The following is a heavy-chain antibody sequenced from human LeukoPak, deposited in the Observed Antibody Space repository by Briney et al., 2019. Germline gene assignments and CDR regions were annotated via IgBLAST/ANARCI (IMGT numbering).Heavy chain of an antibody. V-gene: IGHV1-2*02. Sequence: ASVKVSCKASGYTFTGYYMQWVRQAPGQGLEWMGWINPNSGGTNYAQKFQGRVTMTRDTSISTAYMELSRLRSDDTAVYYCARHYYDSSGYGYWGQGTLVTVSS. J-gene: IGHJ4*02. D-gene: IGHD3-22*01. CDR3: ARHYYDSSGYGY. CDR1: GYTFTGYY. CDR2: INPNSGGT.